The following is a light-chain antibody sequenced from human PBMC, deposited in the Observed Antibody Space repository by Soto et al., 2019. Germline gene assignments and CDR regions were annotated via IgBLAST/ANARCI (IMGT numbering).Light chain of an antibody. Sequence: VMTQSPANLSVSPGEGVTLFCRASQNVANNIAWYQVKPAQPPRLLIYASSTRATGIPATFSCSRSDTQFSLTISSLQSADSAVYYCQQYYHWGLSFGGGTKVEI. J-gene: IGKJ4*01. V-gene: IGKV3D-15*01. CDR2: ASS. CDR1: QNVANN. CDR3: QQYYHWGLS.